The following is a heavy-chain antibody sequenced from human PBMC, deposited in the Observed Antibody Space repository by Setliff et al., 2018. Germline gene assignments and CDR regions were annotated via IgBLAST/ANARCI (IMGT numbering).Heavy chain of an antibody. D-gene: IGHD1-26*01. CDR1: GYAFNRNG. CDR3: ARDTNQWDTTYMDV. Sequence: ASVKVSCKASGYAFNRNGMSWVRQAPGQGLEWMGWISSSSGNTNYAQKFQGRVTMTRDPSTSTFYMELRSLTSDDTAVYYCARDTNQWDTTYMDVWGKGTTVTVSS. J-gene: IGHJ6*04. V-gene: IGHV1-18*01. CDR2: ISSSSGNT.